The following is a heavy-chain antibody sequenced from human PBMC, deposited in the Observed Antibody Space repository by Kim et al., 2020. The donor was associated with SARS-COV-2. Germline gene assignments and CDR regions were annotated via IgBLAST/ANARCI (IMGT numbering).Heavy chain of an antibody. CDR3: ARDPSSSWDPYYFDY. D-gene: IGHD6-13*01. CDR2: INPSGGST. J-gene: IGHJ4*02. V-gene: IGHV1-46*01. CDR1: GYTFTSYY. Sequence: ASVKVSCKASGYTFTSYYMHWVRQAPGQGLEWMGIINPSGGSTSYAQKFQGRVTMTRDTSTSTVYMELSSLRSEDTAVYYCARDPSSSWDPYYFDYWGQGTLVTVSS.